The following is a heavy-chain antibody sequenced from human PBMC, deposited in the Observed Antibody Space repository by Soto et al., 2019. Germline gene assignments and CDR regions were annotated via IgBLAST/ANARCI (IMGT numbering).Heavy chain of an antibody. J-gene: IGHJ4*02. CDR1: GFNVNSDY. V-gene: IGHV3-53*01. CDR2: IYSGETT. Sequence: GGSLRLSCAASGFNVNSDYMNWVRQTPGKGLEWVASIYSGETTYYADSVRGRFTISSDKSKNTLYFQLNSLRIEDTAVYYCTRDGRGLGRLSLFEYWGQGVLVTVS. CDR3: TRDGRGLGRLSLFEY. D-gene: IGHD2-21*02.